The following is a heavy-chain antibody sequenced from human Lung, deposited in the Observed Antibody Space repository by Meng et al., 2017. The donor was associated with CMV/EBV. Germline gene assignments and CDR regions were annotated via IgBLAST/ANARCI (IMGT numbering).Heavy chain of an antibody. CDR2: NSAYNGNT. V-gene: IGHV1-18*01. CDR1: GYTFTSYG. Sequence: ASXXVSXKASGYTFTSYGISWVRQAPGQGLEWMGWNSAYNGNTNYAQKFQGRVTMTTDASTSTAYMELRSLRSDDTAMYFCARADYLLVHYYYYGMDVWGQGNXVNGAS. J-gene: IGHJ6*02. D-gene: IGHD4/OR15-4a*01. CDR3: ARADYLLVHYYYYGMDV.